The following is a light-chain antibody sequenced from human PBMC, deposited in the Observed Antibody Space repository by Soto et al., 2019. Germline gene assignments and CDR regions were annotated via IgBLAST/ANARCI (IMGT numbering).Light chain of an antibody. V-gene: IGLV8-61*01. J-gene: IGLJ3*02. CDR2: STN. CDR1: SDSVSTNYY. Sequence: QAVVTQEPSFSVSPGGTVTLTCGLSSDSVSTNYYPSWYQQTPGQAPRTLIYSTNTRSSGVPDRCSGSILGNKAALTITGAQAEDESDYYCVLYMGSGITVFGGGTQLTVL. CDR3: VLYMGSGITV.